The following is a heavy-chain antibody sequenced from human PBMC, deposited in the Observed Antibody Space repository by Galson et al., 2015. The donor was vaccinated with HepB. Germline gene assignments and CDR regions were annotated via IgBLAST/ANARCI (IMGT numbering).Heavy chain of an antibody. CDR1: GFTFSGSA. D-gene: IGHD3-10*01. Sequence: SLRLSCAASGFTFSGSAMHWVRQASGKGLEWVGRIRSKANSYATAYAASVKGRFTISRDDSKNTAYLQMNSLKTGDTAVYYCTAWFREPYYFDYWGQGTLVTVSS. CDR2: IRSKANSYAT. J-gene: IGHJ4*02. CDR3: TAWFREPYYFDY. V-gene: IGHV3-73*01.